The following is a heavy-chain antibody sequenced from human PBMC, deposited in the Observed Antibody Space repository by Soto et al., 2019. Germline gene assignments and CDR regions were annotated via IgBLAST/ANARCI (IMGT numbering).Heavy chain of an antibody. J-gene: IGHJ4*02. Sequence: PSETLSLTCTVSGGSASSSSYYWSWIRQPPGKGLEWIGYIYYSGSANYNPSLKSRVTISVDTSKNQFSLQLSSVTAADTAEYICARIGLSHPYFDSWGQGTLVTVSS. CDR2: IYYSGSA. V-gene: IGHV4-61*01. CDR1: GGSASSSSYY. CDR3: ARIGLSHPYFDS. D-gene: IGHD2-2*03.